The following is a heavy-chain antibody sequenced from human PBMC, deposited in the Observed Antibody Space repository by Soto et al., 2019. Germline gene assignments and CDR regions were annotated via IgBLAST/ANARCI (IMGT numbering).Heavy chain of an antibody. CDR3: ARTRGSSWGGHPYYYYGVDV. D-gene: IGHD2-2*01. Sequence: SVTVSCKASGGTFGSYTISWVRQAPGQGLEWMGRIIPILGIANYAQKFQGRVTITADKSTSTAYMELSSLRSEDTATYYCARTRGSSWGGHPYYYYGVDVWGQGTTVTVSS. CDR2: IIPILGIA. CDR1: GGTFGSYT. J-gene: IGHJ6*02. V-gene: IGHV1-69*02.